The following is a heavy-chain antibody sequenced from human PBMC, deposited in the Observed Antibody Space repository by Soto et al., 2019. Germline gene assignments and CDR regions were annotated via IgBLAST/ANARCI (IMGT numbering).Heavy chain of an antibody. CDR2: ISYDGSNK. V-gene: IGHV3-30-3*01. CDR3: ARGFGYGDYYYYYGMDV. Sequence: VQLVESGGGVVQPGRSLRLSCAASGFTFSSYAMHWVRQAPGKGLEWVAVISYDGSNKYYADSVKGRFTISRDNSKNTLYLQMNSLRAEDTAVYYCARGFGYGDYYYYYGMDVWGQGTTVTVSS. CDR1: GFTFSSYA. D-gene: IGHD4-17*01. J-gene: IGHJ6*02.